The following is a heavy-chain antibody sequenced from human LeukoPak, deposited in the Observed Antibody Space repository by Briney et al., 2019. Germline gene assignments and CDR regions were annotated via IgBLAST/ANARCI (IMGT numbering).Heavy chain of an antibody. Sequence: GASVKVSCKASGYTFTSYGISWVRQAPGQGLEWMGWISAYNGNTNYAQKLQGRVTMTRDTSISTAYMELSRLRSDDTAVYYCARGTVWYSSSWLAFDYWGQGTLVTVSS. V-gene: IGHV1-18*01. CDR1: GYTFTSYG. J-gene: IGHJ4*02. CDR2: ISAYNGNT. D-gene: IGHD6-13*01. CDR3: ARGTVWYSSSWLAFDY.